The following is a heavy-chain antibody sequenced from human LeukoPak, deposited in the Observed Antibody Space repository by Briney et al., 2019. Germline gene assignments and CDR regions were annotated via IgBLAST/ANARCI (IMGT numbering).Heavy chain of an antibody. CDR3: AKDLLRITMIAVARGGFDY. V-gene: IGHV3-23*01. J-gene: IGHJ4*02. Sequence: PGGSLRLSCAASGFTFSSYAMSWVRQAPGKGLEWVSAISGSGGSTYYADSVKGRFTISRDNSKNTLYLQMNSLRAEDTAVYYCAKDLLRITMIAVARGGFDYWGQGTLVTVSS. D-gene: IGHD3-22*01. CDR2: ISGSGGST. CDR1: GFTFSSYA.